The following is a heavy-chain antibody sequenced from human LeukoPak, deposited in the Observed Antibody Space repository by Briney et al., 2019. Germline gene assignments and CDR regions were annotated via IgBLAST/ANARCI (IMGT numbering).Heavy chain of an antibody. Sequence: PGRFLRLSCAASGFTFDDYAMHWVRQAPGKGLGWVSGILRNSGSIGYADSVKGRITISRDDAKNSLYLQMNSLRAEDTALYYCVKDGGRDTAATYYWGQGTLVSVSS. D-gene: IGHD6-13*01. V-gene: IGHV3-9*01. J-gene: IGHJ4*02. CDR1: GFTFDDYA. CDR3: VKDGGRDTAATYY. CDR2: ILRNSGSI.